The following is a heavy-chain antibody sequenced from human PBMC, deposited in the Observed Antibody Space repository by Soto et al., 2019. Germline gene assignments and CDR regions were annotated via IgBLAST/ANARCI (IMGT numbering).Heavy chain of an antibody. V-gene: IGHV3-9*01. J-gene: IGHJ4*02. CDR1: GFTFDDYA. CDR2: ISWNSGSI. CDR3: AKDLGGYYFDY. D-gene: IGHD2-15*01. Sequence: EVQLVESGGGLVQPGRSLRLSCAASGFTFDDYAMHWVRQAPGKGLEWVSGISWNSGSIGYADSVKGRFTISRDNAKNSRYLQMNSLRAEDTALYYCAKDLGGYYFDYWGQGTLVTVSS.